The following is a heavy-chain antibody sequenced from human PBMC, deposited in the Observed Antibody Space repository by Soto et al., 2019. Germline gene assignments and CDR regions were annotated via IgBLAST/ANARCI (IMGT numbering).Heavy chain of an antibody. J-gene: IGHJ6*02. D-gene: IGHD6-13*01. Sequence: QVQLVESGGGVVQPGRSLRLSCAASGFTFSSYAMHWVRQAPGKGLEWVAVISYDGSNKYYADSVKGRFTISRDNXKNTLYLQMNSLRAEDTAVYYCARDNTIDSRGMDVWGQGTTVTVSS. CDR2: ISYDGSNK. CDR1: GFTFSSYA. CDR3: ARDNTIDSRGMDV. V-gene: IGHV3-30-3*01.